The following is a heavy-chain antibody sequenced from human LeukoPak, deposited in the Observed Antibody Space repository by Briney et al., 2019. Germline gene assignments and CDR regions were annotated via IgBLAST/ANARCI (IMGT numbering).Heavy chain of an antibody. CDR2: IYHSGST. V-gene: IGHV4-59*12. CDR3: ASNDYDILTGYYRDY. D-gene: IGHD3-9*01. J-gene: IGHJ4*02. Sequence: PSETLSLTCTVSGGSISSYYWSWIRQPPGKGLEWIGEIYHSGSTNYNPSLKSRVTISVDKSKNQFSLRLSSVTAADTAVYYCASNDYDILTGYYRDYWGQGTLVTVSS. CDR1: GGSISSYY.